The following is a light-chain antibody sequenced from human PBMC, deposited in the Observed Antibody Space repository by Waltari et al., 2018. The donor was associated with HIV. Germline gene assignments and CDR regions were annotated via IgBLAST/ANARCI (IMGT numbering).Light chain of an antibody. J-gene: IGKJ5*01. CDR3: QQRSNWIT. V-gene: IGKV3-11*01. Sequence: ENVLTQSPATLSLSPGERATLSCRASQSVRTYLAWFQQKPGQPPRLLIYDASNTATGVPDMFSGSGSAIEFTLTISNLEHEDFVVYYCQQRSNWITFGQGTRLEIK. CDR1: QSVRTY. CDR2: DAS.